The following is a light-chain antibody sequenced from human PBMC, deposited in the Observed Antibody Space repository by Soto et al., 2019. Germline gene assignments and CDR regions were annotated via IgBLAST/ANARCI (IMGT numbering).Light chain of an antibody. CDR3: QQYDEWPLT. CDR2: GAS. CDR1: QSLSSN. J-gene: IGKJ1*01. V-gene: IGKV3-15*01. Sequence: IVMTQSPATLSVSPGEKATLSCRATQSLSSNLAWYQQKPGRAPRLLIYGASSRAEGIPARFSGSGSGTEFTLTVSSLESEDFAVYYCQQYDEWPLTFGQGTQVDVK.